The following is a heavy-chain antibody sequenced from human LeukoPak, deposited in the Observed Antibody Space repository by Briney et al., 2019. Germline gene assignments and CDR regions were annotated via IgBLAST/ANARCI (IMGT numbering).Heavy chain of an antibody. D-gene: IGHD3-10*01. V-gene: IGHV7-4-1*02. Sequence: GASVKVSCKASGYTFTSYGISWVRQAPGQGLEWMGWINTNTGNPTYAQGFTGRFVFSLGASVSTAYLQISSLKAEDTAVYYCARDGAYYYGSGSFYYYMDVWGKGTTVTVSS. J-gene: IGHJ6*03. CDR2: INTNTGNP. CDR3: ARDGAYYYGSGSFYYYMDV. CDR1: GYTFTSYG.